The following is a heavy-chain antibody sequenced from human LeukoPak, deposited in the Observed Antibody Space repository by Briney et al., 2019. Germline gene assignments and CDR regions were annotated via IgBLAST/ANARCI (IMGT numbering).Heavy chain of an antibody. CDR2: INPNSGGT. CDR3: ARAIVVAATIGWFGP. J-gene: IGHJ5*02. CDR1: GYTFTGYY. Sequence: ASVKVSCKASGYTFTGYYMHWVRQAPGQGLEWMGWINPNSGGTNYAQKFQGRVTMTRDTSISTAYMELSRLRSDDTAVYYCARAIVVAATIGWFGPWGQGTLVTVSS. D-gene: IGHD2-2*02. V-gene: IGHV1-2*02.